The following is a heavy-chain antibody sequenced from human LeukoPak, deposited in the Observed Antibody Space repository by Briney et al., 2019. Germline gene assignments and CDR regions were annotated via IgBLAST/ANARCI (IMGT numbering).Heavy chain of an antibody. J-gene: IGHJ1*01. D-gene: IGHD2-21*02. V-gene: IGHV1-18*01. CDR1: GYTFTSYG. CDR3: ARSPVVVTAIPYFQH. Sequence: ASVKVSCKASGYTFTSYGISWVRQAPGQGLEWMGWISAYNGNTNYAQKLQGRVTMTTDTSTSTAYMELRSLRSGDTAVYYCARSPVVVTAIPYFQHWGQGTLVTVSS. CDR2: ISAYNGNT.